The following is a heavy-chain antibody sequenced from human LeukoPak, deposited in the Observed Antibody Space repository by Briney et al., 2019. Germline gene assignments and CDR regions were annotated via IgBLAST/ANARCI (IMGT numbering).Heavy chain of an antibody. CDR3: ATVDYGVHGDY. CDR2: INQDGNKK. Sequence: PGGSLRLSCAASGFTFSNYWMTWVRQAPGKGLEWVAHINQDGNKKYYVDSVKGRFTIFRDNAKNSLYLQMNSLRAEDTAVYYCATVDYGVHGDYWGQGILVTVSS. J-gene: IGHJ4*02. CDR1: GFTFSNYW. D-gene: IGHD4/OR15-4a*01. V-gene: IGHV3-7*03.